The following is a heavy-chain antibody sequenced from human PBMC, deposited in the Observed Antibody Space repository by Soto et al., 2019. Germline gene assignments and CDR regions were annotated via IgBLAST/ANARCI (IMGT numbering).Heavy chain of an antibody. CDR3: AHSRLYYDSSADSSNYDY. J-gene: IGHJ4*02. Sequence: QITLKESGPTLVKPTQTLTLTCTFSGFSLSTSGVGVGWIRQPPGKALEWLALISWNDDKRFSPSLNSRITITKDTSKRHVVLTMTSMDPVATATYYCAHSRLYYDSSADSSNYDYWGQGTLVTVSS. CDR2: ISWNDDK. D-gene: IGHD3-22*01. V-gene: IGHV2-5*01. CDR1: GFSLSTSGVG.